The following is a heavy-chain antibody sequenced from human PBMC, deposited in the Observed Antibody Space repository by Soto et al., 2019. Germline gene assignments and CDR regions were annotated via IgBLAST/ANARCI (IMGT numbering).Heavy chain of an antibody. Sequence: SVKVSCKASGGTFSSYAISWVRQAPGQGLEWMGGIIPIFGTANYAQKFQGRVTITADESTSTAYMELSSLRSEDTAVYYCARCPGGIAAHYYYYYMDVWGKGTTVTVSS. CDR2: IIPIFGTA. CDR1: GGTFSSYA. CDR3: ARCPGGIAAHYYYYYMDV. D-gene: IGHD6-13*01. V-gene: IGHV1-69*13. J-gene: IGHJ6*03.